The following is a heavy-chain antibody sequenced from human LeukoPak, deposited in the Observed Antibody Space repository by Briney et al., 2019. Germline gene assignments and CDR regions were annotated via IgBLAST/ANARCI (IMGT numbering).Heavy chain of an antibody. CDR2: ISAYNGNT. D-gene: IGHD6-6*01. CDR1: GYTFSNYA. CDR3: ARAWGEDIAARPYYFDY. V-gene: IGHV1-18*01. J-gene: IGHJ4*02. Sequence: ASVKVSCKGSGYTFSNYAISCVRQATGQGLGWMVWISAYNGNTNYAPKLQGRVTMTTDTSTSAAYMELRSLRSDDTAVYYCARAWGEDIAARPYYFDYWGQGSLVTVSS.